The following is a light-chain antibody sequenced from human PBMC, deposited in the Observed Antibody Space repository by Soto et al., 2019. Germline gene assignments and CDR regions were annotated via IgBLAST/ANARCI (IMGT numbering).Light chain of an antibody. CDR1: QSVSSN. J-gene: IGKJ1*01. Sequence: EIVMTQSPATLSVSPGERATLSCRASQSVSSNLAWYQQKPGQAPRLLIYDASIRATGIPARFSGSGSETDFTLTISSLEPEDFTVYYCHHYETFGQGTKVDIK. V-gene: IGKV3D-15*01. CDR3: HHYET. CDR2: DAS.